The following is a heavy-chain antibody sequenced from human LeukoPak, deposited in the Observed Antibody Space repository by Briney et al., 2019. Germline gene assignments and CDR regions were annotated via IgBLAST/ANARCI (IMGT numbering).Heavy chain of an antibody. D-gene: IGHD4-17*01. CDR2: INPNSGAT. V-gene: IGHV1-2*02. CDR1: GYTFTDYY. J-gene: IGHJ4*02. CDR3: ARPSDYGDYIDY. Sequence: ASVKASCKGSGYTFTDYYMHWVRQAPGQGLEWMAKINPNSGATAYAERFQGRVTLTRDTSISTMYMELRTLTSGDTAVYYCARPSDYGDYIDYWGQGTPVTVSS.